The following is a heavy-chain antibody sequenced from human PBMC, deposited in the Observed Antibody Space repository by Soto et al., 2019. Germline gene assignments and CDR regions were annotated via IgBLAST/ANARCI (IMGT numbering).Heavy chain of an antibody. CDR3: ARFSLGVLDILSGPPP. CDR2: IYCDDDK. J-gene: IGHJ5*02. V-gene: IGHV2-5*02. Sequence: QITLKESGPTLVKATQTPTLTCTVTGFSLSTSVVGVGCIRQPPVTALEWQALIYCDDDKRYRPSLKSRLTITKDTPNYEVAHTITGIDPVDTATYSCARFSLGVLDILSGPPPGGQGTLVTVAS. CDR1: GFSLSTSVVG. D-gene: IGHD3-9*01.